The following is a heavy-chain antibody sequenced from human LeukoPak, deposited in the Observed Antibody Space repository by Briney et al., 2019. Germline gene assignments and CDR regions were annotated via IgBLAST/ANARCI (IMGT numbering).Heavy chain of an antibody. D-gene: IGHD2-2*01. V-gene: IGHV3-7*01. CDR2: IKQDGSEK. CDR3: ARSCSSSSCAGWFDP. CDR1: GFTFSDYW. J-gene: IGHJ5*02. Sequence: GGSLRLSCAASGFTFSDYWMSWVRQAPGKGLEWVANIKQDGSEKYYVDSVKGRFTISRDNAKNSLYLQMNSLRAEDTAVHYCARSCSSSSCAGWFDPWGQGTLVSVSS.